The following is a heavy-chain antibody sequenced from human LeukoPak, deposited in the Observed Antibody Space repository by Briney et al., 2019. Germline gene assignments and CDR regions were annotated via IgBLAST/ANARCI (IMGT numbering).Heavy chain of an antibody. CDR3: TKARDDYGVDTIDS. CDR1: GFTFNNYA. V-gene: IGHV3-23*01. D-gene: IGHD3-3*01. CDR2: IRSSGATT. Sequence: GGSLRLPCATSGFTFNNYAMTWVRQAPGKGLEWVSAIRSSGATTYYADSVKGRFTISRDNSKNTVYLQMNSLRAEDTAIYYCTKARDDYGVDTIDSWGQGTLVTVSS. J-gene: IGHJ4*02.